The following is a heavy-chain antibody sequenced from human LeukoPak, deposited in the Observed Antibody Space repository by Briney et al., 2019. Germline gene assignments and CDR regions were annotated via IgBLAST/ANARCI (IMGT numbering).Heavy chain of an antibody. V-gene: IGHV4-59*01. Sequence: PSETLSLTSTVSGGSISRDYWSWIRQPPGKGLEWIGYIYYSGSTNYNPSLKSRVTISVDTSKNQFSLKLSSVTAADTAVYYCARGALSGCDYWGQGTLVTVSS. CDR2: IYYSGST. J-gene: IGHJ4*02. CDR3: ARGALSGCDY. CDR1: GGSISRDY. D-gene: IGHD5-12*01.